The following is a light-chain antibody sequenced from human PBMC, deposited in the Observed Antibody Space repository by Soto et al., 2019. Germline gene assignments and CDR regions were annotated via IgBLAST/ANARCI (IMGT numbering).Light chain of an antibody. Sequence: QSALTQPRSVSGSPGQSVAISCTGTSSDIGGYKYVSWYQHHPGKAPKLMIYDFDKRPSGVPDRFTASKSGNTASLTITGLQAEDEADYYCCSHAGSYTLAFGGGTQLTVL. CDR2: DFD. CDR1: SSDIGGYKY. CDR3: CSHAGSYTLA. V-gene: IGLV2-11*01. J-gene: IGLJ2*01.